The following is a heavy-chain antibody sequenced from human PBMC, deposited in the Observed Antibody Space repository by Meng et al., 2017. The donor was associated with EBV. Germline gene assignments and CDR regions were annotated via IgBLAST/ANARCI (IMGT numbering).Heavy chain of an antibody. Sequence: VEVVESGGGVKKPGSSVKVSCKASGGTFSSYAISWVRQAPGQGLEWMGGIIPIFGTANYAQKFQGRVTITADESTSTAYMELSSLRSEDTAVYYCARAPDNRNDGPYYWGQGTLVTVSS. D-gene: IGHD1-20*01. J-gene: IGHJ4*02. CDR1: GGTFSSYA. V-gene: IGHV1-69*01. CDR2: IIPIFGTA. CDR3: ARAPDNRNDGPYY.